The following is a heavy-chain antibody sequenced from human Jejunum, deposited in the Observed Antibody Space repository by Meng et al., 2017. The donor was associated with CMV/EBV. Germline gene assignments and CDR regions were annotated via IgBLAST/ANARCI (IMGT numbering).Heavy chain of an antibody. V-gene: IGHV3-48*04. J-gene: IGHJ6*02. CDR3: ASPYGGNSITYGMDV. Sequence: GFTFSSYNLNWVRQAPGKGLEWVPYISSRSSSIYYADSVKGRFTISRDNAKNSLYLQMNSLRVEDTAVYYCASPYGGNSITYGMDVWGQGTTVTVSS. CDR1: GFTFSSYN. CDR2: ISSRSSSI. D-gene: IGHD4-23*01.